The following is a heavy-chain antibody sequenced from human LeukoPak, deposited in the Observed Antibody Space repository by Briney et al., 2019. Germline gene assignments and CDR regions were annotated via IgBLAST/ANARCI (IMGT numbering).Heavy chain of an antibody. CDR2: IYYSGST. CDR3: AIEPSAYCGGDCYGNY. V-gene: IGHV4-59*06. Sequence: KPSETLSLTCTVSGGSISSYYWSWIRQPPGKGLEWIGYIYYSGSTYYNPSLKGRVTISVDTSKNQFSLKLSSVTAADTAVYYCAIEPSAYCGGDCYGNYWGQGTLVTVSS. D-gene: IGHD2-21*02. J-gene: IGHJ4*02. CDR1: GGSISSYY.